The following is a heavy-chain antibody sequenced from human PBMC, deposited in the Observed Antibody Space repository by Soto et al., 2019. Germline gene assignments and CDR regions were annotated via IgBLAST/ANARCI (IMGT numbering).Heavy chain of an antibody. CDR3: AKGDYYYYYMYV. V-gene: IGHV3-30*18. J-gene: IGHJ6*03. CDR2: ISYDGSNK. CDR1: GFTFSSYG. Sequence: QVQLVESGGGVVQPGRSLRLSCAASGFTFSSYGMHWVRQAPGKGLEWVAVISYDGSNKYYADSVKGRFTISRDNSKNTLYLQMNSLRAEDTAVYYCAKGDYYYYYMYVWGKGTTVTVSS.